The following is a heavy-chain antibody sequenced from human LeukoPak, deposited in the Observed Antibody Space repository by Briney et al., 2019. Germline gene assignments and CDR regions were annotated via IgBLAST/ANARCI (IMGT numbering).Heavy chain of an antibody. D-gene: IGHD4-17*01. J-gene: IGHJ4*02. CDR1: GYTSTSYD. Sequence: ASVKVSCKASGYTSTSYDINWVRQATGQGLEWMGRINPNSGYTHYAQKFQGRVTMTRDTSISTAYMELSSLKSDDTAVYYCARIFRFGDYDSIFFWGQGTLVTVSS. CDR2: INPNSGYT. CDR3: ARIFRFGDYDSIFF. V-gene: IGHV1-2*06.